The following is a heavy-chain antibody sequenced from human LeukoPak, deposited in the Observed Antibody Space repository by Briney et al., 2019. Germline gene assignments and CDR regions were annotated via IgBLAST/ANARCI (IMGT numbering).Heavy chain of an antibody. Sequence: SGGSLRLSCAASGFTFSSYSMNWVRQAPGKGLEWVSCISSSSSYIYYADSVKGRFTTSRDNAKNSLYLQMNSLRAEDTAIYYCAILYSSSPLDYWDQGTLVTVSS. CDR1: GFTFSSYS. J-gene: IGHJ4*02. CDR2: ISSSSSYI. CDR3: AILYSSSPLDY. V-gene: IGHV3-21*04. D-gene: IGHD6-6*01.